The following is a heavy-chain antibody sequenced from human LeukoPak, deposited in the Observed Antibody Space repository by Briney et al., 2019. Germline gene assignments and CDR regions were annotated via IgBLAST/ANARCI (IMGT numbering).Heavy chain of an antibody. V-gene: IGHV3-66*04. CDR2: IYSGGTT. J-gene: IGHJ6*02. CDR1: GFSVSSNY. D-gene: IGHD3-22*01. Sequence: GGSLRLSCAASGFSVSSNYMSWVRQAPGKGLEWVSIIYSGGTTYYADSVEGRFTISRDNSKNTLYLQMNSLRAEDTAVYYCARHRLDYYYGMDVWGQGTTVTVSS. CDR3: ARHRLDYYYGMDV.